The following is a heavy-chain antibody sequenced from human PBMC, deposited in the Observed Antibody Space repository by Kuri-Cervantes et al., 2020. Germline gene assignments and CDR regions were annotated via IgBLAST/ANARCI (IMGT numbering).Heavy chain of an antibody. CDR2: IYTSGST. CDR3: ARGVVVATNVNAFDI. V-gene: IGHV4-4*07. J-gene: IGHJ3*02. CDR1: GGSISSYY. D-gene: IGHD2-15*01. Sequence: SETLSLTCTVSGGSISSYYWSWIRQLAGKGLEWIGRIYTSGSTNYNPSLKSRVTISVDKSKNQFSLKLSSVTAADTAVYYCARGVVVATNVNAFDIWGQGTMVTVSS.